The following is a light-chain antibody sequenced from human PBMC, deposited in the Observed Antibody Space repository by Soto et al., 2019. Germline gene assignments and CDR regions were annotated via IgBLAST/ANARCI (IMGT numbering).Light chain of an antibody. CDR3: QHYNHWPMYT. J-gene: IGKJ2*01. V-gene: IGKV3-15*01. CDR1: QSVITN. Sequence: ELVMTHSPATLSASPGERPTLSCRASQSVITNVARYQQKPGQAPRLLIYGASTRATGIPARFSGSGSGTEFTLTISSLQSEDFAVYYCQHYNHWPMYTFGQGTKVEIK. CDR2: GAS.